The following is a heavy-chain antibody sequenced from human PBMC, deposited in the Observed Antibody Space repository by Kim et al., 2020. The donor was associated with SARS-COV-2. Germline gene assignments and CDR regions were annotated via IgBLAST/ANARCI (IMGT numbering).Heavy chain of an antibody. J-gene: IGHJ4*02. D-gene: IGHD3-22*01. CDR2: IITFSVLA. CDR1: GGIFTTYI. Sequence: SVKVSCKVSGGIFTTYIISWVRQAPGQGLEWMGRIITFSVLATYAQKPQRRVTINAAKSTNTAYMELSGLISDDTAVYYCARESLYYDSSIYWIDYCGRSSLVTVSS. V-gene: IGHV1-69*04. CDR3: ARESLYYDSSIYWIDY.